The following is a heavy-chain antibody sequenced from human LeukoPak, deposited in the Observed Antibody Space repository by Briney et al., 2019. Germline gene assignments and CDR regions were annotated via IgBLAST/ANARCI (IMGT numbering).Heavy chain of an antibody. D-gene: IGHD2-15*01. CDR1: GYTFTSYG. J-gene: IGHJ4*02. CDR2: ISAYNGNT. V-gene: IGHV1-18*01. CDR3: ARVPSQWVGRSCLDY. Sequence: ASVKVSCKASGYTFTSYGISWVRQAPGQGLEWMGWISAYNGNTNYAQKFQGRVTMTRDTSISTAYMELSRLRSDDTAVYYCARVPSQWVGRSCLDYWGQGTLVTVSS.